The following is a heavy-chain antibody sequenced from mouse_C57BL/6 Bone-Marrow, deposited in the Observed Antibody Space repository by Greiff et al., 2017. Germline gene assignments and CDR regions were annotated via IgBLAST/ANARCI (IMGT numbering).Heavy chain of an antibody. CDR3: ARGWDGNY. D-gene: IGHD4-1*01. Sequence: QVQLQQSGAELVRPGASVKLSCKASGYTFTDYYINWVKQRPGQGLEWIARIYPGSGNTYYNEKFKGKATLTAEKSSSTAYMQLSSLTSEVSAVYRGARGWDGNYWGQGTTLTVSS. V-gene: IGHV1-76*01. J-gene: IGHJ2*01. CDR2: IYPGSGNT. CDR1: GYTFTDYY.